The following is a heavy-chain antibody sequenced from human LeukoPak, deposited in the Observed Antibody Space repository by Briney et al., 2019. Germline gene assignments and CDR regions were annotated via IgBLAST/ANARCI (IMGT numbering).Heavy chain of an antibody. Sequence: GGSLRLSCAASGFPFSSYWMSWVRQAPGKGLEWVANIKQDGSEKYYVDSVKGRFTISRDNAKNSLYLQMNSLRAEDTAVYYCAREGRYSYGHDYWGQGTLVTVSS. D-gene: IGHD5-18*01. CDR3: AREGRYSYGHDY. J-gene: IGHJ4*02. CDR1: GFPFSSYW. V-gene: IGHV3-7*01. CDR2: IKQDGSEK.